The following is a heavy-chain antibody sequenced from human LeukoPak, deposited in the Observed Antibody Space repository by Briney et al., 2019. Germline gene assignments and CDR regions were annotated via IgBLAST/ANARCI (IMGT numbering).Heavy chain of an antibody. V-gene: IGHV1-69*02. CDR1: GYTFTSYY. Sequence: ASVKVSCKASGYTFTSYYMHWVRQAPGQGLEWMGRIIPILGIANYAQKFQGRVTITADKSTSTAYMELSSLRSEDTAVYYCASLSGYAYWGQGTLVTVSS. J-gene: IGHJ4*02. D-gene: IGHD5-12*01. CDR2: IIPILGIA. CDR3: ASLSGYAY.